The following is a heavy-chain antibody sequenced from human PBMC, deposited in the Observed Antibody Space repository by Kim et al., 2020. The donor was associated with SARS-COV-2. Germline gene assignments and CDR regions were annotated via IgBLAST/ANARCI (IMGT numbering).Heavy chain of an antibody. V-gene: IGHV3-23*01. CDR3: AKDVSYWVRWSGDG. Sequence: GGSLRLSCAASGFTFSSYAMSWVRQAPGKGLEWVSGISGNGGTTHYADSVKSRFTISRDSSKNTLYLQMSSLRAEDTAVYYCAKDVSYWVRWSGDGWGQGTLVTVSS. J-gene: IGHJ4*02. CDR1: GFTFSSYA. CDR2: ISGNGGTT. D-gene: IGHD3-10*01.